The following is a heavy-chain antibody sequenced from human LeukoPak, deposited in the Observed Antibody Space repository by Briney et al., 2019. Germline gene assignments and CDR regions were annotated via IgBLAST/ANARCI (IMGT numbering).Heavy chain of an antibody. CDR3: TEAAGGVGSLFDY. CDR2: ITWNSDTI. V-gene: IGHV3-9*01. D-gene: IGHD1-26*01. Sequence: GGSLRLSCAASGFTFDDYAMHWVRQAPGKGLEWVSSITWNSDTITYADSVKGRFTISRDNAKRSLYLQMNILRAEDTALYFCTEAAGGVGSLFDYWGQGTLVTVSS. J-gene: IGHJ4*02. CDR1: GFTFDDYA.